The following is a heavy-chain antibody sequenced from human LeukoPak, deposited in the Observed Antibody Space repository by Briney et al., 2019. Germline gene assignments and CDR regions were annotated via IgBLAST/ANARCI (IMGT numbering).Heavy chain of an antibody. CDR1: GYTFTSYG. CDR2: ISGYNGDT. D-gene: IGHD6-13*01. V-gene: IGHV1-18*01. CDR3: ARAGSTWYEDY. Sequence: ASVKVSCKASGYTFTSYGISWVRQAPGQGLEWVGWISGYNGDTDYTQKLQGRVTMTTDTSTSTAYVELGSLRSDDTAVYYCARAGSTWYEDYWGQGTLVTVSS. J-gene: IGHJ4*02.